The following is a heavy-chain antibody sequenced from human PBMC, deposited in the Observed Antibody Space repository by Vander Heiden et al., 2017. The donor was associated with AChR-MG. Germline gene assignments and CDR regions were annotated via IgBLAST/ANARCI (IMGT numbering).Heavy chain of an antibody. CDR3: ARSLPLGAKDY. Sequence: QVQLVESGGGVVQPGRSLRLSCAASGFTFGSAGMHWVRQAPGKGLEWVAVIWDDGSNKYYADSVKGRFTIARDNSKNTLYLQMNSLRAEDTAVYYCARSLPLGAKDYWGQGTLVTVSS. V-gene: IGHV3-33*01. CDR2: IWDDGSNK. J-gene: IGHJ4*02. CDR1: GFTFGSAG. D-gene: IGHD1-26*01.